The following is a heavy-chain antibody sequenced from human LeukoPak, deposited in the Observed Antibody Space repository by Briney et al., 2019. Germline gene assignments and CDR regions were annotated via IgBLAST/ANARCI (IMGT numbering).Heavy chain of an antibody. J-gene: IGHJ4*02. Sequence: GGSLRLSCATSGFTFTNYGMNWVRQAPGKGLEWVSAIGTAGDTYYPGSVKGRFTISRENAKNSLYLQMNSLRAGDTAVYYCARATVTTGDFDYWGQGTLVTVSS. CDR3: ARATVTTGDFDY. V-gene: IGHV3-13*01. CDR1: GFTFTNYG. CDR2: IGTAGDT. D-gene: IGHD4-17*01.